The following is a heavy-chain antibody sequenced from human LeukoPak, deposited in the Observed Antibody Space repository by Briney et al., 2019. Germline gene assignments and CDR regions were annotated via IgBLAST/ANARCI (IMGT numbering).Heavy chain of an antibody. CDR2: IGSSVNTT. Sequence: GGSLRLSCAASGFTFSNYALSWVRQAPGKGLEWVSSIGSSVNTTHYADSVKGRFTISRDNSKNTLYLQMNSLSAEDTAIYYCARDQAFDWFYHYYGMDVWGLGTTVSVSS. J-gene: IGHJ6*02. CDR1: GFTFSNYA. D-gene: IGHD3-9*01. CDR3: ARDQAFDWFYHYYGMDV. V-gene: IGHV3-23*01.